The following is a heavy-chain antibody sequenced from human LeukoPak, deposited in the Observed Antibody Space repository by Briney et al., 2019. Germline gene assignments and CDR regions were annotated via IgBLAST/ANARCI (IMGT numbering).Heavy chain of an antibody. J-gene: IGHJ4*02. V-gene: IGHV4-39*01. CDR2: IYYSGST. Sequence: PSETLSLTCTVSGGSISSSSYYWGWIRQPPGKGLEWIGSIYYSGSTYYNPSLESRVTISVDTSKNQFSLKLSSVTAADTAAYYCASYRLAGAGTLFDYWGQGTLVTVSS. D-gene: IGHD6-13*01. CDR1: GGSISSSSYY. CDR3: ASYRLAGAGTLFDY.